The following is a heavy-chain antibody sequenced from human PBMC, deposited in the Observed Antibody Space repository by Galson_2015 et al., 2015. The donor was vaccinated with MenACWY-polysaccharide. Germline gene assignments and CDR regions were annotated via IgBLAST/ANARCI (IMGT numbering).Heavy chain of an antibody. V-gene: IGHV3-7*01. J-gene: IGHJ4*02. CDR3: ARPHGYGVDYYLDS. CDR2: IKQDGREK. Sequence: SLRLSCAASGFTLNSYWMSWVRQPPGKGLEWVANIKQDGREKYYVDSVKGRFTISRDNAKNSLYLQMNSLRAEDTAVYYCARPHGYGVDYYLDSWGQGTLVTVSS. CDR1: GFTLNSYW. D-gene: IGHD4-17*01.